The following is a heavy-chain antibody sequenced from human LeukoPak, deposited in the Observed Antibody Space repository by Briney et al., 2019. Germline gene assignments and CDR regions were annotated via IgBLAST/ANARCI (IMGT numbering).Heavy chain of an antibody. CDR2: ISGSGGST. V-gene: IGHV3-23*01. CDR1: GFTFSSYA. J-gene: IGHJ4*02. CDR3: AKDGIMVTFGGVIVSNYFDY. D-gene: IGHD3-16*02. Sequence: GGSLRLSCAASGFTFSSYAMSWVRQAPGKGLEWVSAISGSGGSTYYADSVKRRFTISRDNSKNTLYLQMNSLRAEDTAVYYCAKDGIMVTFGGVIVSNYFDYWGQGTLVTVSS.